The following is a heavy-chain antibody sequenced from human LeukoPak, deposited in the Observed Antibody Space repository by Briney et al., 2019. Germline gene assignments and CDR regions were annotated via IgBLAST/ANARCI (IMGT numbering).Heavy chain of an antibody. CDR3: AGTRYSGSYYTDY. Sequence: SETLSLTCTVSGDSISNYYWSWIRQPPEKGLEWIGYVSYSGSSNYNPPLKSRVTMSVDTSKYQFSLKLTSVTAADTAVYYCAGTRYSGSYYTDYWGQGTLVTVSS. J-gene: IGHJ4*02. D-gene: IGHD1-26*01. V-gene: IGHV4-59*08. CDR2: VSYSGSS. CDR1: GDSISNYY.